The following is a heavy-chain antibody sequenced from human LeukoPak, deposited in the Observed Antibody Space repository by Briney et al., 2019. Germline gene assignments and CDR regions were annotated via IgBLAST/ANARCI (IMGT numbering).Heavy chain of an antibody. CDR3: VRGYYYMDV. CDR1: GGSFSGYY. J-gene: IGHJ6*03. CDR2: INHSGST. Sequence: KPSETLSLTCTVYGGSFSGYYWSWIRQPPGKGLEWIGEINHSGSTNYNPSLKSRVTISVDTSKNQFSLKLSSVTAADTAVYYCVRGYYYMDVWGKGTTVTVSS. V-gene: IGHV4-34*01.